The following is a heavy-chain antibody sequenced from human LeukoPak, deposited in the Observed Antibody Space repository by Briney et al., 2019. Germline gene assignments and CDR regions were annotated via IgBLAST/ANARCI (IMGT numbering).Heavy chain of an antibody. J-gene: IGHJ6*03. D-gene: IGHD2-2*01. CDR2: IYTSGST. CDR3: ARAGYCSSTSCYWYYYYYMDV. V-gene: IGHV4-61*02. Sequence: PSQTLSLTCTVSGGSISSGSYYWSWIRQPAGKGLEWIGRIYTSGSTNYNPSLKSRGTISVDTSKNQFSLKLSSVTAADTAVYYCARAGYCSSTSCYWYYYYYMDVWGKGTTVTVSS. CDR1: GGSISSGSYY.